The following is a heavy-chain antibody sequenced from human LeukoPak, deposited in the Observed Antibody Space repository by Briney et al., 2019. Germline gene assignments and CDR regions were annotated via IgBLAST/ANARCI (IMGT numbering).Heavy chain of an antibody. Sequence: SETLSLTCSVSGGSISSYYWSWIRQPPGKGLEWIGYIYYSGSTNYNPSLKSRVTISVDTSKNQFSLKLSSVTAADTAVYYCARDRTYYFDYWGQGTLVTVSS. CDR1: GGSISSYY. CDR3: ARDRTYYFDY. V-gene: IGHV4-59*12. CDR2: IYYSGST. D-gene: IGHD1-1*01. J-gene: IGHJ4*02.